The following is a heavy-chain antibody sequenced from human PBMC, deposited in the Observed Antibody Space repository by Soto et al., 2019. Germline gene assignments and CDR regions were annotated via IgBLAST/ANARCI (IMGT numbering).Heavy chain of an antibody. D-gene: IGHD2-21*02. Sequence: PSETLSLTCTVSGGSISGYYWSWIRQPPGKGLEWIGYMYNTGSTVYNPSFKSRVTISVDTSKNQFSLKLNPVTAADTAVYYCARDLWGYCGTDCYPLDVWGQGTTVT. J-gene: IGHJ6*02. CDR1: GGSISGYY. V-gene: IGHV4-59*01. CDR2: MYNTGST. CDR3: ARDLWGYCGTDCYPLDV.